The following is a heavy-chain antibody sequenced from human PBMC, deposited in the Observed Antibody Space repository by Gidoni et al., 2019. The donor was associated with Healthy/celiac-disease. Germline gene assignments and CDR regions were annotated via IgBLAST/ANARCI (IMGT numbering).Heavy chain of an antibody. CDR2: ISGSGGST. J-gene: IGHJ4*02. CDR1: GFPFSSYA. CDR3: AKDGAYCGGDCYSWIFDY. V-gene: IGHV3-23*01. D-gene: IGHD2-21*02. Sequence: EVQLLESGGGLVQPGGSLRLSCAASGFPFSSYALGWVRQAPGKGLEWVSAISGSGGSTYYADSVKGRFTISRDNSKNTLYLQMNSLRAEDTAVYYCAKDGAYCGGDCYSWIFDYWGQGTLVTVSS.